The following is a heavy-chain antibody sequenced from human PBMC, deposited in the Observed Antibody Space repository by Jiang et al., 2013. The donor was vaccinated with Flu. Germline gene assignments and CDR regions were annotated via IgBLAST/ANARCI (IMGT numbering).Heavy chain of an antibody. CDR1: GYTFTSYY. V-gene: IGHV1-46*01. Sequence: GAEVKKPGASVKVSCKASGYTFTSYYIYWVRQAPGQGLEWMGIINPSGGYTTYSQKFQGRVTMTRDTSASTVYMDLSSLRSEDTAVYYCARAQACGGDCYYFDFWAREPWSPSPQ. CDR2: INPSGGYT. J-gene: IGHJ4*02. D-gene: IGHD2-21*02. CDR3: ARAQACGGDCYYFDF.